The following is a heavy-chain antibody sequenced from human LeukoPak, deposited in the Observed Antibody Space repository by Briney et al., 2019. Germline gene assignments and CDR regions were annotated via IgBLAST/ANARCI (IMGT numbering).Heavy chain of an antibody. V-gene: IGHV4-59*01. J-gene: IGHJ2*01. CDR3: ARDYGDIPPDWYYDL. D-gene: IGHD4-17*01. CDR2: IYYSGST. Sequence: SETLSLTCTVSGGSISSYYWSWIRQPPGKGLEWIGYIYYSGSTTYNPSLKSRVTISVDTSKNQFSLKLRSVTAADTAVYYCARDYGDIPPDWYYDLWGRGTLVTVSS. CDR1: GGSISSYY.